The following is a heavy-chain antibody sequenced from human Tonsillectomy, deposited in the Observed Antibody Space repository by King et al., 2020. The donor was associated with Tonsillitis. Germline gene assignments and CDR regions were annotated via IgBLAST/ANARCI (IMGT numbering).Heavy chain of an antibody. CDR3: ARPFKLGIGWGSRAAFNF. J-gene: IGHJ3*01. CDR2: IFYSGST. V-gene: IGHV4-39*07. Sequence: LQLQESGPGLVKPSETLSLTCTVSGGSISSSRYYWGWIRQPPGKGLEWIGSIFYSGSTYYNLSLKSRLTISVDMSKNQFSLKLSSVTAADTAVYYGARPFKLGIGWGSRAAFNFGGQG. CDR1: GGSISSSRYY. D-gene: IGHD3-10*01.